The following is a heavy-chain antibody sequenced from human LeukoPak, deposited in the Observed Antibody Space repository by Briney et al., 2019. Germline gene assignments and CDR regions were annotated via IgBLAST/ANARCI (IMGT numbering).Heavy chain of an antibody. Sequence: SVKVSCKASGGTFSSYAISWVRQAPRQGLEWMGGIIPIFGTANYAQKFQGRVTITADESTSTAYMGLSSLRSEDTAVYYCAREGARTRVGDYWGQGTLVTVSS. CDR2: IIPIFGTA. D-gene: IGHD1-14*01. CDR1: GGTFSSYA. CDR3: AREGARTRVGDY. J-gene: IGHJ4*02. V-gene: IGHV1-69*01.